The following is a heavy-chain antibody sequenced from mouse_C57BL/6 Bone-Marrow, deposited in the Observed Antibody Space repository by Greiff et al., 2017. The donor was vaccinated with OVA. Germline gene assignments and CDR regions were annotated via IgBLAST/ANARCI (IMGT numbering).Heavy chain of an antibody. CDR3: ARREYGYYFDY. V-gene: IGHV1-82*01. CDR2: IYPGDGDT. CDR1: GYAFSSSW. J-gene: IGHJ2*01. Sequence: QVQLKESGPELVKPGASVKISCKASGYAFSSSWMNWVKQRPGKGLEWIGRIYPGDGDTNYNGKFKGKATLTADKSSSTAYMQLSSLTSEDSAVYFCARREYGYYFDYWGQGTTLTVSS. D-gene: IGHD2-10*02.